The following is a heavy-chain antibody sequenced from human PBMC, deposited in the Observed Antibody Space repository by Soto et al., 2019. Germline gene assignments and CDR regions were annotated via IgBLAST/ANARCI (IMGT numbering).Heavy chain of an antibody. CDR3: AKDQYAGWRYSYGLRFDY. V-gene: IGHV3-30*18. CDR2: ISYDGSNK. Sequence: GGSLRLSCAASGFTFSRYGMHWVRQAPGKGLEWVAVISYDGSNKYYAESVKGRFTTSRYNSKNKLYLQMNSLRAEDTAVYYCAKDQYAGWRYSYGLRFDYWGQGTLVTVSS. CDR1: GFTFSRYG. J-gene: IGHJ4*02. D-gene: IGHD5-18*01.